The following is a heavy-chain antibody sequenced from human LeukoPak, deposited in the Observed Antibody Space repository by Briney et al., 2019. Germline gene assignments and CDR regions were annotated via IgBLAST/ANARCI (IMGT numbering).Heavy chain of an antibody. CDR2: ISWNSGSI. J-gene: IGHJ4*02. D-gene: IGHD6-13*01. CDR3: AKPNRRYSSSWYSYYFDY. CDR1: GFTFDDYA. Sequence: PGGSLRLSCAASGFTFDDYAMHWVRQAPGKGLEWVSGISWNSGSIGYADSVKGRFTISRDNAKNSLYLQMNSLRAEDTALYYCAKPNRRYSSSWYSYYFDYWGQGTLVTVSS. V-gene: IGHV3-9*01.